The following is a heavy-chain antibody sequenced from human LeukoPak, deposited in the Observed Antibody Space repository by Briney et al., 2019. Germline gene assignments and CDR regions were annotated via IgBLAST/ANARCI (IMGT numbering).Heavy chain of an antibody. CDR1: GGSFSGYY. CDR3: ARALSYDILTGYYRPPAYMDV. Sequence: SETLSLTCAVYGGSFSGYYWSWIRQPPGKGLEWIGEINHSGSTNYNPSLKSRVTISVDRSKNQFSLKLSSVTAADTAVYYCARALSYDILTGYYRPPAYMDVWGKGTTVTVSS. D-gene: IGHD3-9*01. V-gene: IGHV4-34*01. CDR2: INHSGST. J-gene: IGHJ6*03.